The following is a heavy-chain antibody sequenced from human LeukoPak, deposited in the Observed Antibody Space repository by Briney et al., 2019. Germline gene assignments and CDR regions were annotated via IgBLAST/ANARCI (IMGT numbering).Heavy chain of an antibody. Sequence: ASVKVSCKASGYTFISYHVHWVRQAPGHGLEWMGRIIPNGGATTYAQKFQGRVTMTSDTSTTTVYMELSSLRSDDTAIYYCARDAYASDYWGQGTLVTVSS. D-gene: IGHD2-2*01. J-gene: IGHJ4*02. CDR2: IIPNGGAT. V-gene: IGHV1-46*01. CDR1: GYTFISYH. CDR3: ARDAYASDY.